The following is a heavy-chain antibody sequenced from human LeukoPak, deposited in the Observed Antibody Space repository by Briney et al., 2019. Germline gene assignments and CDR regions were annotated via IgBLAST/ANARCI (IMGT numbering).Heavy chain of an antibody. V-gene: IGHV4-34*01. CDR2: IDHRGTA. D-gene: IGHD3-3*01. CDR3: AVGITILGVAASFDS. J-gene: IGHJ4*02. Sequence: SETMSLTCAVYGASYNAYYWSWIRQPPGKGLEWVGDIDHRGTATYTPSLNSRLSISADASKNQFSLKLNSVTDADTAVYYCAVGITILGVAASFDSWGQGNLVIVSS. CDR1: GASYNAYY.